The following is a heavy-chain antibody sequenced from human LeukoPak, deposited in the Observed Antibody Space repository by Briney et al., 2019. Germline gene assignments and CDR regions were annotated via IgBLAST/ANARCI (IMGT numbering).Heavy chain of an antibody. CDR2: ISAYNGNT. CDR1: GYTFTGYY. D-gene: IGHD1-26*01. V-gene: IGHV1-18*04. J-gene: IGHJ4*02. Sequence: ASVKVSCKASGYTFTGYYMHWVRQAPGQGLEWMGWISAYNGNTNYAQKLQGRVTMTTDTSTSTAYMELRSLRSDDTAVYYCARDLESGNSGSYYPRIDYWGQGTLVTVSS. CDR3: ARDLESGNSGSYYPRIDY.